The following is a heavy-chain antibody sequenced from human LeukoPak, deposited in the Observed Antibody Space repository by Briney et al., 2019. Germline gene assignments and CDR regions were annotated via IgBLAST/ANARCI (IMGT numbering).Heavy chain of an antibody. J-gene: IGHJ4*02. V-gene: IGHV4-4*07. CDR3: ARQGYTASYYFLDS. D-gene: IGHD1-26*01. Sequence: SETLSLTCDVSGDFFRSYWWGWVCQPAGRGLEWVGRIYATGSTKFNPSLKSRLTMSMDTSTNQFSLKLTSVTAADTAVYFCARQGYTASYYFLDSWSQGILVTVSS. CDR2: IYATGST. CDR1: GDFFRSYW.